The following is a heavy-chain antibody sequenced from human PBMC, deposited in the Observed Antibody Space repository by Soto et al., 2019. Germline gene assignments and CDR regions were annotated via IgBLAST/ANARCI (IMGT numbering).Heavy chain of an antibody. Sequence: SETLSLTCTVSGGSISSYYWSWIRQPPGKGLEWIGYIYYSGSTNYNPSLKSRVTISVDTSKNQFSLKLSSVTAADTAVYYCAILYSGYGYGYYMDVWGKGTTVTVSS. CDR1: GGSISSYY. CDR2: IYYSGST. J-gene: IGHJ6*03. D-gene: IGHD5-12*01. V-gene: IGHV4-59*08. CDR3: AILYSGYGYGYYMDV.